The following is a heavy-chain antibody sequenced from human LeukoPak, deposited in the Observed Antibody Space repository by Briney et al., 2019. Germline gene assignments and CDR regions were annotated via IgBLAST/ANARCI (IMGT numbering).Heavy chain of an antibody. Sequence: PGGSLRLSCAASGFTFSRHWMTWVRQAPGKGLEWVSGISSSGSGGNTYYADSVKGRFTIFRDSSKNTLFLYMNTPRADDTAIYYCAKDRTVGASYWYFDLWGRGTLVTVSS. J-gene: IGHJ2*01. CDR2: ISSSGSGGNT. V-gene: IGHV3-23*01. CDR1: GFTFSRHW. CDR3: AKDRTVGASYWYFDL. D-gene: IGHD1-26*01.